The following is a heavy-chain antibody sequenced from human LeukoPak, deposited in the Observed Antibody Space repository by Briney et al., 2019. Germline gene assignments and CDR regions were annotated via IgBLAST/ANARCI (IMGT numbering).Heavy chain of an antibody. Sequence: PGGSLRLSCAATGFTFSSYGMHWVRQAPGKGLEWVAVISYDGSNKYYADSVKGRFTISRDNAKNSLYLQMNSLRAEDTAVYYCARVMAAAKDGSPLGYWGQGTLVTVSS. D-gene: IGHD6-13*01. V-gene: IGHV3-30*03. CDR1: GFTFSSYG. J-gene: IGHJ4*02. CDR2: ISYDGSNK. CDR3: ARVMAAAKDGSPLGY.